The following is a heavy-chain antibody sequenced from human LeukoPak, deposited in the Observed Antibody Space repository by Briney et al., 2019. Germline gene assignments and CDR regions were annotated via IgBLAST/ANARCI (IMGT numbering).Heavy chain of an antibody. Sequence: GGSLRLSCAASGFTLRHFAMNWVRQAPGKGLEWVSAISDDGGATYHADSVKGRFTISRDNSKNTLYLQMNSLRAEDTAVYYCAKRYCTGGSCCPDYWGQGTLVTVSS. CDR1: GFTLRHFA. V-gene: IGHV3-23*01. J-gene: IGHJ4*02. CDR2: ISDDGGAT. D-gene: IGHD2-15*01. CDR3: AKRYCTGGSCCPDY.